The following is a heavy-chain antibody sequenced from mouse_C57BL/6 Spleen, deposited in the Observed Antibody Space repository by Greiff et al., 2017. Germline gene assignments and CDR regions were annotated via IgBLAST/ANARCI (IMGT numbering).Heavy chain of an antibody. CDR1: GFNIKDYY. CDR2: IDPEDGET. J-gene: IGHJ4*01. V-gene: IGHV14-2*01. Sequence: EVQVVESGAELVKPGASVKLSCTASGFNIKDYYMHWVKQRTEKGLEWIGRIDPEDGETKYAPKFQGKATITADTSSKKAYLQLSSLTSEDTAVYYCARDYGGAMDYWGQGTSVTVSS. D-gene: IGHD1-1*01. CDR3: ARDYGGAMDY.